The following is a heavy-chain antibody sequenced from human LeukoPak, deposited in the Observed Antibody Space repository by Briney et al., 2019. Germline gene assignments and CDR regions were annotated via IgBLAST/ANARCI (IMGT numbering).Heavy chain of an antibody. Sequence: GGSLRLSCAASGFTFSTYNMHWVRQAPGKGLEWVSLISWDGGSTYYADSVKGRFTISRDNSKNSLYLQMNSLRTEDTALYYCARDGYSSSYYYYYYYMDVWGKGTTVTVSS. J-gene: IGHJ6*03. CDR2: ISWDGGST. D-gene: IGHD6-13*01. CDR3: ARDGYSSSYYYYYYYMDV. V-gene: IGHV3-43*01. CDR1: GFTFSTYN.